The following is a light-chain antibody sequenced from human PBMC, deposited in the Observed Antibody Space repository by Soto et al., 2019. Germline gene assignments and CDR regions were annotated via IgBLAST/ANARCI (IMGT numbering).Light chain of an antibody. CDR2: GNG. CDR3: QSYDKRLTAYV. J-gene: IGLJ1*01. V-gene: IGLV1-40*01. CDR1: SSSIGAGYE. Sequence: QSVLTPPPSESGAPGPRVTISWSGTSSSIGAGYEVHWYHQLPGTAPQLVVSGNGNRPSGVPDRLSASKSGTSASLAITGLQAEDEGHYYCQSYDKRLTAYVFGTGTKVTVL.